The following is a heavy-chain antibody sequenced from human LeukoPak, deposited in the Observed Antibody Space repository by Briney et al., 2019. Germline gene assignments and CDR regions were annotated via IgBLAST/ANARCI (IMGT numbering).Heavy chain of an antibody. CDR3: ARDHLTMVRGTSDY. CDR2: ISAYNGNT. CDR1: GYTFTSYG. V-gene: IGHV1-18*01. Sequence: ASVKVSCKASGYTFTSYGISWVRQAPGQGLEWTGWISAYNGNTNYAQKLQGRVTMTTDTSTSTAYMELRSLRSDDTAVYYCARDHLTMVRGTSDYWGQGTLVTVSS. J-gene: IGHJ4*02. D-gene: IGHD3-10*01.